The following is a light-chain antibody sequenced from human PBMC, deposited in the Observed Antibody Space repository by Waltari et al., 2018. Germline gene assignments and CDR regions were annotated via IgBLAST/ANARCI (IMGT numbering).Light chain of an antibody. V-gene: IGLV2-23*02. Sequence: QSALTQPPSVSGSPGQPINISCAGTSSDVWRSYRVHWYQQHPGKAPKLIIYEVDKRPSGVSNRFSGSKSGNSASLTISGLQAEDEADYYCCSVAPTRTLLYVFGTGTKVTVL. CDR1: SSDVWRSYR. J-gene: IGLJ1*01. CDR3: CSVAPTRTLLYV. CDR2: EVD.